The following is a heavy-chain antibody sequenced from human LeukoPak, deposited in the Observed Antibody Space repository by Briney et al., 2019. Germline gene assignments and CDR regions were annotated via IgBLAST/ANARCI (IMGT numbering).Heavy chain of an antibody. CDR2: ISSSGSTI. CDR3: AELGMTMIGGV. D-gene: IGHD3-10*02. Sequence: GGSLRLTCAASGFTFSSYEMNWVRQAPGKGLEWVSYISSSGSTIYYADSVKGRFTISRDNTKNSLYLQMNSLRAEDTAVYYCAELGMTMIGGVWGKGTTVTISS. J-gene: IGHJ6*04. V-gene: IGHV3-48*03. CDR1: GFTFSSYE.